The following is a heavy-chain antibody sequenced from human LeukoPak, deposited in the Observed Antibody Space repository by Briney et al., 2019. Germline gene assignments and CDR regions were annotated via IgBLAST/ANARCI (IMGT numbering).Heavy chain of an antibody. CDR1: GGTFSSYA. D-gene: IGHD6-19*01. Sequence: ASVTVSCKASGGTFSSYAISWVRQAPGQGLEWMGRIIPIFGTANYAQKFQGRVTITTDESTSTAYMELSSLRSEDTAVYYCALSSSYSSGWYPYFQHWGQGTLVTVSS. CDR2: IIPIFGTA. V-gene: IGHV1-69*05. CDR3: ALSSSYSSGWYPYFQH. J-gene: IGHJ1*01.